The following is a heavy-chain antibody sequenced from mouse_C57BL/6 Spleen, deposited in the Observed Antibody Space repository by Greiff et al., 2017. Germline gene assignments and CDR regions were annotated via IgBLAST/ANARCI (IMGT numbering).Heavy chain of an antibody. CDR3: ARVMITPYYFTS. D-gene: IGHD2-4*01. J-gene: IGHJ2*01. V-gene: IGHV5-16*01. Sequence: EVKLMESEGGLVQPGSSMKLSCTAYGFTFSDYYMAWVRQVPEKGLEWVANINYDGSSTYYLDSLKSRFIISRDNAKNILYLQMSSLKSEDTATYYCARVMITPYYFTSWGQGTTLTVSS. CDR1: GFTFSDYY. CDR2: INYDGSST.